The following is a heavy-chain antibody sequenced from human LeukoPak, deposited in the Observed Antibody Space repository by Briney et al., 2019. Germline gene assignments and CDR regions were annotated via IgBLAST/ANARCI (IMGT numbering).Heavy chain of an antibody. CDR2: IIPIFDSA. V-gene: IGHV1-69*05. CDR1: GGTFTNYA. CDR3: ASQDASIYSESSTSPTYSD. Sequence: SVKVSCKASGGTFTNYAFNWVRQAPGQGLEWMGRIIPIFDSAHYAQRFQGRITITTDESSTTAYMTLSSLTSDDTAVYYGASQDASIYSESSTSPTYSDWGQGTLVTVSS. D-gene: IGHD3-22*01. J-gene: IGHJ4*02.